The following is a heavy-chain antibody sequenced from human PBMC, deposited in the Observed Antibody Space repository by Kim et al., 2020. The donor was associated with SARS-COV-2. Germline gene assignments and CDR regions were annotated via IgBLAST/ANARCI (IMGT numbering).Heavy chain of an antibody. J-gene: IGHJ4*02. CDR3: ARGPYYDFWSGYYDY. CDR2: INHSGST. Sequence: SETLSLTCAVYGGSFSGYYWSWIRQPPGKGLEWIGEINHSGSTNYNPSLKSRVTISVDTSKNQFSLKLSSVTAADTAVYYCARGPYYDFWSGYYDYWGQG. CDR1: GGSFSGYY. D-gene: IGHD3-3*01. V-gene: IGHV4-34*01.